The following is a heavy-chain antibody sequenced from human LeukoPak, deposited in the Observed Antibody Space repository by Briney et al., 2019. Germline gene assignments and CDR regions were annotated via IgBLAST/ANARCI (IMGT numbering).Heavy chain of an antibody. V-gene: IGHV3-23*01. CDR2: ISRNVGST. D-gene: IGHD5-24*01. CDR3: ATRDAYYYGRFDY. CDR1: GFTFSIYD. Sequence: GGSLRLSCAASGFTFSIYDVNWVRQAPGKGLEWVSGISRNVGSTYYADSVKGRFTVSRDNSKNTLFLQMNSLRAEDTAVYYCATRDAYYYGRFDYWGQGTLVTVSS. J-gene: IGHJ4*02.